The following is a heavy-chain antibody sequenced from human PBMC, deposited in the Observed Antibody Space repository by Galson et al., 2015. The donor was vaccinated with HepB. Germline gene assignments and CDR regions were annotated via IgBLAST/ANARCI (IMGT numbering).Heavy chain of an antibody. D-gene: IGHD1-1*01. J-gene: IGHJ5*02. CDR3: ARGATTHDIRYNWNDLGGRLEP. Sequence: SLRLSCAASGFTFSSYAMHWVRQAPGKGLEWVAVISYDGSNKYYADSVKGRFTISRDNSKNTLYLQMNSLRAEDTAVYYCARGATTHDIRYNWNDLGGRLEPWGQGTLVTVSS. V-gene: IGHV3-30-3*01. CDR1: GFTFSSYA. CDR2: ISYDGSNK.